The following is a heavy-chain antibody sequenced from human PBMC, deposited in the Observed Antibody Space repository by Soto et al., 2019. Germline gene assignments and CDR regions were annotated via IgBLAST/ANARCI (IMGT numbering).Heavy chain of an antibody. CDR3: ARDGDPGYAFWSGPLGGGRFDP. CDR2: IVPMFGTA. Sequence: QVQLVQSGAEVKKPGSSVNVSCKTSGATFGNTAVTWVRQAPGQGLEWMGGIVPMFGTANYAQKFQGRVTITADESTNTACRELSSLRSDDTAVYYCARDGDPGYAFWSGPLGGGRFDPWGQGTLVTVSS. CDR1: GATFGNTA. D-gene: IGHD3-3*01. V-gene: IGHV1-69*12. J-gene: IGHJ5*02.